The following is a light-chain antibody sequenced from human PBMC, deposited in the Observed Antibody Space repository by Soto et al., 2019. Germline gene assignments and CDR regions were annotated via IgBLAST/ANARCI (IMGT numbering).Light chain of an antibody. V-gene: IGKV3-15*01. J-gene: IGKJ1*01. CDR1: QSVDIN. Sequence: EIVLTQSPATLSVSPGERVTLSCRASQSVDINLAWYQQKPGQAPRLLIYGASTKATDMPGRFSGRGSVTEFTLTISSRQSEDFAVYYCQQYSNWHRTFGQGTKVEIK. CDR3: QQYSNWHRT. CDR2: GAS.